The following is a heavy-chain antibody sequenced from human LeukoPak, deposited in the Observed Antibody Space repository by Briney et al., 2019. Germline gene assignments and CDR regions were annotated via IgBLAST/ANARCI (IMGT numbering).Heavy chain of an antibody. CDR1: GFTFDDYA. CDR2: ISGSGGST. Sequence: PGRSLRLSCAASGFTFDDYAMHWVRQAPGKGLEWVSGISGSGGSTYYADSVKGRFTISRDNSKNTLYLQMNSLRAEDTAVYYCAKNPIVDDAFDIWGQGTMVTVSS. J-gene: IGHJ3*02. V-gene: IGHV3-23*01. CDR3: AKNPIVDDAFDI. D-gene: IGHD1-26*01.